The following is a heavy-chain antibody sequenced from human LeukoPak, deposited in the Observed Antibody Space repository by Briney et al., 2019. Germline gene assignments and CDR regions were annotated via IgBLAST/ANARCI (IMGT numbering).Heavy chain of an antibody. CDR1: GFTFSSYA. CDR3: AKGHRGAGTVYFDY. D-gene: IGHD1-14*01. Sequence: GGSLRLSCAASGFTFSSYAMTWVRQAPGKGLEWVSSISGGGGATYYADSVKGRFTISRDNSKNTLYLQVNSLRAEDTAVYYCAKGHRGAGTVYFDYWGQGTLVAVSS. CDR2: ISGGGGAT. J-gene: IGHJ4*02. V-gene: IGHV3-23*01.